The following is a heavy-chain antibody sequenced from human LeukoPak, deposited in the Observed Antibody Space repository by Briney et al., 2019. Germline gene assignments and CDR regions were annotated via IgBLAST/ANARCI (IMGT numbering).Heavy chain of an antibody. V-gene: IGHV1-69*04. Sequence: GASVTVSCKASGYTFTSYDINWVRQAPGQGLEWMGRIIPILGIANYAQKFQGRVTITADKSTSTAYMELSSLRSEDTAVYYCARGGDFDAFDIWGQGTMVTVSS. J-gene: IGHJ3*02. D-gene: IGHD4-17*01. CDR3: ARGGDFDAFDI. CDR2: IIPILGIA. CDR1: GYTFTSYD.